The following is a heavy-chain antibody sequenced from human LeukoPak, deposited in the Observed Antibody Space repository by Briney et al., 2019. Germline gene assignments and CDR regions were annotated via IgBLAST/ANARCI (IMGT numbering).Heavy chain of an antibody. Sequence: SVKVSCKASGGTFSSYAISWVRQAPGQGLEWMGGIIPIFGTANYAQKFQGRVTITADESTSTAYMELSSLRSEDTAVYYCARSMELKNWFDPWGQGTLVTVSS. CDR1: GGTFSSYA. D-gene: IGHD1-1*01. J-gene: IGHJ5*02. V-gene: IGHV1-69*13. CDR2: IIPIFGTA. CDR3: ARSMELKNWFDP.